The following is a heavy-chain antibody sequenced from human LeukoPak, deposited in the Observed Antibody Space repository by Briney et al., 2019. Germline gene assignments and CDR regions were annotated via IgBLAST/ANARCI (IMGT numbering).Heavy chain of an antibody. Sequence: ASVKVSCKASGYTFTGYYMHWVRQAPGQGLEWMGWINPNSGGTNYAQKLQGRVTMTTDTSTSTAYMELRSLRSDDTAVYYCARFGLWFGELPDYWGQGTLVTVSS. CDR2: INPNSGGT. CDR3: ARFGLWFGELPDY. V-gene: IGHV1-2*02. CDR1: GYTFTGYY. D-gene: IGHD3-10*01. J-gene: IGHJ4*02.